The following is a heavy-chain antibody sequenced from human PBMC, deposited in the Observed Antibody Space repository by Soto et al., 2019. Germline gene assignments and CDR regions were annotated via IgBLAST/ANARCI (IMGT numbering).Heavy chain of an antibody. CDR3: AKDKSPNYDFWSGDAFDI. CDR1: GFTFSSYA. D-gene: IGHD3-3*01. J-gene: IGHJ3*02. CDR2: ISGSGGST. Sequence: GGSLRLSCAASGFTFSSYAMSWVRQAPGKGLEWVSAISGSGGSTYYADSVKGRFTISRDNSKNTLYLQMNSLRAEDTAVYYCAKDKSPNYDFWSGDAFDIWGQGTMVTVSS. V-gene: IGHV3-23*01.